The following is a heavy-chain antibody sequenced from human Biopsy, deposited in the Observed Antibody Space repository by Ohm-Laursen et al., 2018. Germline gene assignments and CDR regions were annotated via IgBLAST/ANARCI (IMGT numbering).Heavy chain of an antibody. Sequence: GTLSLTCTVSGGSISSYYWSWIRQPPGKGLEWIGYIYYTGSTKDNLSLKSRVTISVDTSMNHLSQGLNSVSAADTAVYYCTRHAPSYSGSYWRYFDLWGRGTLVTVSS. CDR1: GGSISSYY. D-gene: IGHD1-26*01. J-gene: IGHJ2*01. CDR2: IYYTGST. CDR3: TRHAPSYSGSYWRYFDL. V-gene: IGHV4-59*08.